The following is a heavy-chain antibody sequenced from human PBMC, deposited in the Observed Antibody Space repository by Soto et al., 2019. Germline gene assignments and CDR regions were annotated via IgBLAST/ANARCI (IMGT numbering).Heavy chain of an antibody. V-gene: IGHV4-34*01. Sequence: SETLSLTCAVYGGSFSGYYWSWIRQPPGKGLEWIGEINHSGSTNYNPSLKSRVTISVDTSKNQFSLKLSSVTAADTAVYYCARRRFYDYVWGSYRQRDAFDIWGQGTMVT. J-gene: IGHJ3*02. CDR1: GGSFSGYY. CDR2: INHSGST. CDR3: ARRRFYDYVWGSYRQRDAFDI. D-gene: IGHD3-16*02.